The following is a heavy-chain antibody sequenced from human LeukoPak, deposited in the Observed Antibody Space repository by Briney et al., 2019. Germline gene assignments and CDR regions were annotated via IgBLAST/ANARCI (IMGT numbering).Heavy chain of an antibody. D-gene: IGHD3-22*01. CDR1: GSRFTSYW. V-gene: IGHV5-51*01. CDR3: ARLQYYYDSSGYTGYYFDY. J-gene: IGHJ4*02. CDR2: IYPGDSDT. Sequence: GASLKISCKGSGSRFTSYWIGWVRPMPGKGLEWMGIIYPGDSDTRYSPSFQGQVTISADKSISTAYLQWSSLKASDTAMYYCARLQYYYDSSGYTGYYFDYWGQGTLVTVSS.